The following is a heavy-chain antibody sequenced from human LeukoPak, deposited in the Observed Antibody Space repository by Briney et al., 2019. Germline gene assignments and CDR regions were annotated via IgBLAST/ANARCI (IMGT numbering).Heavy chain of an antibody. CDR3: ARDGETGTTSECFDY. D-gene: IGHD1-7*01. CDR1: GYTFTSYG. V-gene: IGHV1-18*01. Sequence: ASVKVSCKASGYTFTSYGISWVRQAPGQGLEWMGWISAYNGNTNYAQKLQGRVTMTTDTSTSTAYMELRSLRSDDTAVYYCARDGETGTTSECFDYWGQGTLVTVSS. J-gene: IGHJ4*02. CDR2: ISAYNGNT.